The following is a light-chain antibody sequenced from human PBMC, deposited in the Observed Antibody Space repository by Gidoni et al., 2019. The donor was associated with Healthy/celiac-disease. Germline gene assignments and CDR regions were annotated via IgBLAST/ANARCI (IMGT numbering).Light chain of an antibody. CDR3: QQYGSSPPT. V-gene: IGKV3-20*01. CDR1: QSVSSSY. J-gene: IGKJ3*01. Sequence: ENLFAHSPGTPSLSPGEKATLSCRASQSVSSSYLAWYQQKPGQAPRLLIYGASSRATGIPDRFSGSGSGTDFTLTISRLEPEDFAVYYCQQYGSSPPTFGPGTKVDIK. CDR2: GAS.